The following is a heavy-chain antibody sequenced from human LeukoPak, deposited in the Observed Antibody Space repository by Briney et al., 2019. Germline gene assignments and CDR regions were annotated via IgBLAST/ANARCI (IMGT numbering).Heavy chain of an antibody. V-gene: IGHV3-11*01. CDR1: GFTFSGHY. CDR2: ISSSGSTI. Sequence: GGSLRLSCAAPGFTFSGHYMSWIRQAPGKGLEWVSYISSSGSTIYYADSVKGRFTISRDNAKNSLYLQMNSLRAEDTAVYYCARDLVVVAVNYYYYGMDVWGQGTTVTVSS. CDR3: ARDLVVVAVNYYYYGMDV. D-gene: IGHD2-15*01. J-gene: IGHJ6*02.